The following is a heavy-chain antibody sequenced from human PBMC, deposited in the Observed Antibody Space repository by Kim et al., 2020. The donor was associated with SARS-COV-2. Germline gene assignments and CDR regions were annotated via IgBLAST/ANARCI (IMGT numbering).Heavy chain of an antibody. Sequence: GGSLRLSCAASGFTFSGSAMHWVRQASGKGLEWVGRIRSKANSYATAYAASVKGRFTISRDDSKNTAYLQMNSLKTEDTAVYYCTRREAAMVTSRGMDVWGQGTTVTVSS. CDR3: TRREAAMVTSRGMDV. V-gene: IGHV3-73*01. D-gene: IGHD5-18*01. J-gene: IGHJ6*02. CDR2: IRSKANSYAT. CDR1: GFTFSGSA.